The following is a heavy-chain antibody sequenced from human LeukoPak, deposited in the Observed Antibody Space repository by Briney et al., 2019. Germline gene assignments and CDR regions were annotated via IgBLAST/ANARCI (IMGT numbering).Heavy chain of an antibody. Sequence: SETLSLTCTVSGGSISGYYWSWIRQPPGKGLEWIGYIYYSEITNYNPSLKSRVTISLDRSRSQFSLKLSSVTATDTAVYYCARRRDGYNYFFDYWGQGILVTLSS. D-gene: IGHD5-24*01. CDR2: IYYSEIT. CDR3: ARRRDGYNYFFDY. J-gene: IGHJ4*02. V-gene: IGHV4-59*08. CDR1: GGSISGYY.